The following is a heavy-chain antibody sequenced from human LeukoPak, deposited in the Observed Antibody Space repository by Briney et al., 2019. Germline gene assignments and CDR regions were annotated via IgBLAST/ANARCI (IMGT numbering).Heavy chain of an antibody. CDR3: ATMDVDNRGSDWFDT. CDR1: GYTFTSRN. Sequence: GASMKVSCKTSGYTFTSRNINWVRQATGQGLEWLGWMTPSSGDAGHGQKFKGRVTMTGNPSISTAYLELSNLRSEDTAVYYCATMDVDNRGSDWFDTWGQGTLVTVSS. CDR2: MTPSSGDA. V-gene: IGHV1-8*01. D-gene: IGHD1-14*01. J-gene: IGHJ5*02.